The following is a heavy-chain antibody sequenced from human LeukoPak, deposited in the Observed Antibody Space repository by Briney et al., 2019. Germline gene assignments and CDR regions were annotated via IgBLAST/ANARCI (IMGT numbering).Heavy chain of an antibody. CDR3: ATNGDYPFDS. V-gene: IGHV3-48*01. D-gene: IGHD4-17*01. CDR2: ITRNSETI. J-gene: IGHJ4*02. CDR1: GFTFSGYS. Sequence: PGGSLRLSCAASGFTFSGYSLTWVRQAPGKGLEWVSYITRNSETIYYADSVKGRFTISRDNAKKLLFLQMNSLRTEDTAVYYCATNGDYPFDSWGQGTLVTVSS.